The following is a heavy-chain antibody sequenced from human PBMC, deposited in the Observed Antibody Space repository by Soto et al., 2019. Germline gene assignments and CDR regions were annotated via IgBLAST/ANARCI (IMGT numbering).Heavy chain of an antibody. CDR1: GFTFSDYY. Sequence: GESLKISCAASGFTFSDYYMSWIRQAPGKGLEWVSYISSSGSTIYYADSVKGRFTISRDNAKNSLYLQMNSLRAEDTAVYYCAREMATTRDAFDIWGQGTMVTVSS. CDR3: AREMATTRDAFDI. CDR2: ISSSGSTI. D-gene: IGHD5-12*01. J-gene: IGHJ3*02. V-gene: IGHV3-11*01.